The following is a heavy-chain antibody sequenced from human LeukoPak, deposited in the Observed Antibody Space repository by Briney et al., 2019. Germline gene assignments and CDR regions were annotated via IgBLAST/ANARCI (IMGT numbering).Heavy chain of an antibody. CDR3: AKERAGYDFWSGRGGPNWFDP. D-gene: IGHD3-3*01. Sequence: GGSLRLSCAASGFTFSSYWMNWARQAPGKGLEWVASINHNGNVNYYVDSVKGRLTISRDNSKNTLYLQMNSLRAEDTAVYYCAKERAGYDFWSGRGGPNWFDPWGQGTLVTVSS. J-gene: IGHJ5*02. V-gene: IGHV3-7*03. CDR2: INHNGNVN. CDR1: GFTFSSYW.